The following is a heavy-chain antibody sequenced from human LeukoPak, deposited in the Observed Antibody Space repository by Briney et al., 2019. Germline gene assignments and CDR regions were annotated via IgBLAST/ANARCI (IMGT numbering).Heavy chain of an antibody. CDR2: ISGSGSTV. CDR3: ARDRGNSDPGDWFDS. Sequence: GGSLRLSCAASGFTFSDYYMSWIRQAPGKGLEWVSYISGSGSTVYYAASVRGRFTISRDNAKNTLFLQMNSLRAEDTAVYYCARDRGNSDPGDWFDSWGQGTLVTVSS. CDR1: GFTFSDYY. D-gene: IGHD4-23*01. V-gene: IGHV3-11*01. J-gene: IGHJ5*01.